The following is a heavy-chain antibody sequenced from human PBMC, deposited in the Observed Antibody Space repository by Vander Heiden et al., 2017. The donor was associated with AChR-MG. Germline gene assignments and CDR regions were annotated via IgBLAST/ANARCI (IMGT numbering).Heavy chain of an antibody. CDR2: IYPGDSDT. CDR1: GYSSTSYW. J-gene: IGHJ4*02. V-gene: IGHV5-51*01. CDR3: ARPPYYYDSSGPRGIFEDY. Sequence: EVQLVQSGAEVKKPGESLKISCKGSGYSSTSYWIGWVRQMPGKGLEWMGIIYPGDSDTRYSPSFQGQVTISADKSISTAYLQWSSLKASDTAMYYCARPPYYYDSSGPRGIFEDYWGQGTLVTVSS. D-gene: IGHD3-22*01.